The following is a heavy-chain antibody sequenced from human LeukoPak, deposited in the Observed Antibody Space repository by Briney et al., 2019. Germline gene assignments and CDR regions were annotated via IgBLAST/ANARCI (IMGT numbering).Heavy chain of an antibody. J-gene: IGHJ4*02. CDR2: ISYDGSNK. Sequence: PGGSLRLSCAASGFTFSSYAMHWVRQAPGKGLEWVAVISYDGSNKYYADSVKGRFTISRDNSKNTLYLQMNSLRAKDTAVYYCARASGGGWFGYWGQGTLVTVSS. D-gene: IGHD6-19*01. V-gene: IGHV3-30*04. CDR3: ARASGGGWFGY. CDR1: GFTFSSYA.